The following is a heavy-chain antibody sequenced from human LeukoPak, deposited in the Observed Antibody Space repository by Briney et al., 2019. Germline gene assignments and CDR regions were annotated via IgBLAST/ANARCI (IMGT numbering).Heavy chain of an antibody. D-gene: IGHD3-10*01. Sequence: SETLSLTCTVSGGSISSYYWSWIRQPPGKGLEWIGYIYYSGSTNYNPSLKSRVTISVDTSKNQFSLKLSSVTAADTAVYYCARDLYGSGLFVDYWGQGTLVTVSS. V-gene: IGHV4-59*12. J-gene: IGHJ4*02. CDR2: IYYSGST. CDR1: GGSISSYY. CDR3: ARDLYGSGLFVDY.